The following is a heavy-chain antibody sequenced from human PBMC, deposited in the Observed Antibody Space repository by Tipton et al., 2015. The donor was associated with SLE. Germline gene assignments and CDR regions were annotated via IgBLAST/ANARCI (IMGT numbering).Heavy chain of an antibody. J-gene: IGHJ4*02. D-gene: IGHD3-16*01. CDR2: ISYDGSNK. Sequence: SLRLSCAASGFTFSTYGMHWVRQAPGKGLEWVAVISYDGSNKYYADSVKGRFTISRDNSKNTLYLQMNSLRAEDTAVYYCAKNWGDMELPGYWGQGTLVTVSS. CDR3: AKNWGDMELPGY. V-gene: IGHV3-30*18. CDR1: GFTFSTYG.